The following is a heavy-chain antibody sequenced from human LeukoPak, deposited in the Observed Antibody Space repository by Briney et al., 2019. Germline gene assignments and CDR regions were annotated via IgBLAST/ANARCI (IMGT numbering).Heavy chain of an antibody. J-gene: IGHJ4*02. Sequence: ASVKVSCKASGYTFTGYYMHWVRQAPGQGLEWMGWINPNSGGTNYAQKFQGRVTMTRDTSISTAYMELSRLRSDDTAVYYCARELRDYGGSPPFDYWGQGTLVTVSS. CDR2: INPNSGGT. D-gene: IGHD4-23*01. CDR1: GYTFTGYY. CDR3: ARELRDYGGSPPFDY. V-gene: IGHV1-2*02.